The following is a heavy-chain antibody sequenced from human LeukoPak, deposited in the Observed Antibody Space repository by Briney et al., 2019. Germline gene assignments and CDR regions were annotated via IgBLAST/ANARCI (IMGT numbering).Heavy chain of an antibody. V-gene: IGHV1-18*01. CDR2: ISAYNGNT. D-gene: IGHD2-21*01. CDR3: ARDLSGWGSLSWFDP. J-gene: IGHJ5*02. Sequence: GASVKVSCKAFGYTFTSYGISWVRQAPGQGLEWMGWISAYNGNTNYAQKLQGRVTMTTDTSTSTAYMELRSLRSDDTAVYYCARDLSGWGSLSWFDPWGQGTLVTVSS. CDR1: GYTFTSYG.